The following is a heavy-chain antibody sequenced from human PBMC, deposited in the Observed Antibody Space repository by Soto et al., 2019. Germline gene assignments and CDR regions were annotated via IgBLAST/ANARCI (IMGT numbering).Heavy chain of an antibody. D-gene: IGHD2-15*01. CDR1: GFNVSGSA. V-gene: IGHV3-73*02. J-gene: IGHJ3*02. CDR3: ARLSAASPVGSAFDI. Sequence: EVQLVESGGGLVQPGGSLKLSCAASGFNVSGSAMQWVRQPSGKGLEWVGRIRSKVKSDATAYAASVKGRFTISRDDTKNTAYLQMNSLKIEDTAVYYCARLSAASPVGSAFDIWGQGTMLTVSS. CDR2: IRSKVKSDAT.